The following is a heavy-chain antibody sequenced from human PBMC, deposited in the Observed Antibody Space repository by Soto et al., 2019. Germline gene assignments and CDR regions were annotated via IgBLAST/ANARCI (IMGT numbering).Heavy chain of an antibody. V-gene: IGHV4-59*01. CDR1: GGSISSYC. D-gene: IGHD3-10*01. Sequence: SETLSLTCTVSGGSISSYCWSWIRQPPGKGLEWIGYIYYSGSTNYNPSLKSRVTISVDTSKNQFSLKLSSVTAADTAVYYCARDDGSGKRRMGGMDVWGQGTTVTVSS. J-gene: IGHJ6*02. CDR3: ARDDGSGKRRMGGMDV. CDR2: IYYSGST.